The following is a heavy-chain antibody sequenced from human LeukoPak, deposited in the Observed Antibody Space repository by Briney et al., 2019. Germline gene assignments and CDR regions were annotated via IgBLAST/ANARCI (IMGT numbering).Heavy chain of an antibody. J-gene: IGHJ3*02. D-gene: IGHD3-10*01. CDR3: ASALYYYGSADAFDI. V-gene: IGHV3-48*03. CDR1: GFTFSSYE. CDR2: ISSSGSTI. Sequence: GGSLRLSCAASGFTFSSYEMNWVRQAPGKGLEWVSYISSSGSTIYYADSVKGRFTISRDNAKNSLYLQMNSLRAEDTAVYYCASALYYYGSADAFDIWGQGTMVTVSS.